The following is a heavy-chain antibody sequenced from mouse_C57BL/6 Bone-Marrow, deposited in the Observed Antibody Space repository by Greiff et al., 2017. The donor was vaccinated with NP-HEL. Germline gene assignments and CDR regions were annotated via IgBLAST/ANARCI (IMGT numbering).Heavy chain of an antibody. CDR3: ARNYYGGFAY. CDR2: IDPSDSET. J-gene: IGHJ3*01. V-gene: IGHV1-52*01. Sequence: QVQLKQPGAELVRPGSSVKLSCKASGYTFTSYWMHWVKQRPIQGLEWIGNIDPSDSETHYNQKFKDKATLTVDKSSSTAYMQLSSLTSEDSAVYYCARNYYGGFAYWGQGTLVTVSA. D-gene: IGHD1-1*01. CDR1: GYTFTSYW.